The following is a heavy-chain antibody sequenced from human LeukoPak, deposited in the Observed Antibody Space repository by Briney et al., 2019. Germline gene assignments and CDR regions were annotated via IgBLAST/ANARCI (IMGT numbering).Heavy chain of an antibody. Sequence: SETLSLTCAVPGASISSSYWSWIRQPPGKGLEYIGYIHHSDGTNYNPSLKSRVTMALDTSKNRFSLKLSSVTAADTAIYYCTKVLRGYNGYGDWGQGILVTVSS. CDR2: IHHSDGT. D-gene: IGHD5-12*01. CDR3: TKVLRGYNGYGD. V-gene: IGHV4-59*01. J-gene: IGHJ4*02. CDR1: GASISSSY.